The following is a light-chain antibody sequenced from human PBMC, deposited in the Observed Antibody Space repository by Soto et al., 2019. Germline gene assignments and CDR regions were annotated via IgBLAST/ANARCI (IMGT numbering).Light chain of an antibody. Sequence: DIVMTQSPHSLAVFLGEGATINCKSSQSVLYSSNNKNYLAWYQQKPGQPPKLLIYWASTRESGVPDRFSGSGSGTDFTLTISSLQAEDAAVYYCQQYYSTPWTFGQGTKVEIK. V-gene: IGKV4-1*01. CDR3: QQYYSTPWT. CDR2: WAS. J-gene: IGKJ1*01. CDR1: QSVLYSSNNKNY.